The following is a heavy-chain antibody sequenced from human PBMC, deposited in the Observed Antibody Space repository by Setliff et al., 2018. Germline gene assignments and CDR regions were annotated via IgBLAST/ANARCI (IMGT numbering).Heavy chain of an antibody. J-gene: IGHJ3*02. CDR2: IIPIFGTA. Sequence: SVKVSCKASGGAFSSYAISWVRQAPGQGLEWMGRIIPIFGTANYAQKFQGRVTITADESTSTAYMELSSLRSEDTAVYYCARDRSPIGVSDTFDIWGQGTMVT. D-gene: IGHD2-21*01. V-gene: IGHV1-69*13. CDR3: ARDRSPIGVSDTFDI. CDR1: GGAFSSYA.